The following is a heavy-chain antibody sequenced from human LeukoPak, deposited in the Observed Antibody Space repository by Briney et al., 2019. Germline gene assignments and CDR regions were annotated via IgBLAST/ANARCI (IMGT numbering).Heavy chain of an antibody. J-gene: IGHJ5*02. V-gene: IGHV4-34*01. CDR2: INHSGGT. CDR3: ARSYCSGGSCYNWFDP. Sequence: SETLSLTCAVYGGSFSGYYWSCIRQPPGKGLEWVGEINHSGGTNYNPSLKSRVTISVDTSKNQFSLKLSSVTAADTAVYYCARSYCSGGSCYNWFDPWGQGTLVTVSS. D-gene: IGHD2-15*01. CDR1: GGSFSGYY.